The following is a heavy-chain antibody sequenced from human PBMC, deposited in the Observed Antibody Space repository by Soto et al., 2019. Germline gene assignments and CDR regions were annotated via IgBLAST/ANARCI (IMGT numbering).Heavy chain of an antibody. V-gene: IGHV4-59*08. Sequence: SETLSLTCTVSGGSISSYYWSWIRQPPGKGLEWIGYIYYSGSTNYNPSLKSRVTISVDTSKNQFSLKLSSVTAADTAVYYCAWGYSYGVLDYWSQGTLVTVSS. J-gene: IGHJ4*02. D-gene: IGHD5-18*01. CDR2: IYYSGST. CDR1: GGSISSYY. CDR3: AWGYSYGVLDY.